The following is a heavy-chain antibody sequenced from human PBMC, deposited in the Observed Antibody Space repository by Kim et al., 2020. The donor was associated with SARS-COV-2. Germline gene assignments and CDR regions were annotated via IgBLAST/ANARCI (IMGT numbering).Heavy chain of an antibody. CDR1: GYSFTSYW. CDR3: ARLYCSGSSCYTPNTPLDY. Sequence: GESLKISCKGSGYSFTSYWIGWVRQITGKGLAWLGIIYPGDSDTRYSPSFQGQVTISADRSISTAYLQWSSLKASDTAMYYCARLYCSGSSCYTPNTPLDYWGQGTLVTVSS. CDR2: IYPGDSDT. V-gene: IGHV5-51*03. J-gene: IGHJ4*02. D-gene: IGHD2-15*01.